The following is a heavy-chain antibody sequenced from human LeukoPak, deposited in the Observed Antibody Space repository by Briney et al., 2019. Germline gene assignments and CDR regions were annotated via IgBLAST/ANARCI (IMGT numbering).Heavy chain of an antibody. J-gene: IGHJ4*02. CDR3: ARGYSGSQKD. Sequence: ASVKVSCKASGYTFTGYYMHWVRQAPGQGLEWMGWINPNSGGTNYAQNFQGRVTMTRDTSISTAYMELNRLRYNDTAVYYCARGYSGSQKDWGQGTLVTVSS. D-gene: IGHD6-13*01. CDR2: INPNSGGT. CDR1: GYTFTGYY. V-gene: IGHV1-2*02.